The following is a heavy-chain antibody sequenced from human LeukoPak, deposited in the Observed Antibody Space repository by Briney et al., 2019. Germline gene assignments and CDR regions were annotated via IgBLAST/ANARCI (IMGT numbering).Heavy chain of an antibody. D-gene: IGHD4-23*01. J-gene: IGHJ4*02. Sequence: GGSLRLSCAASGFTFSSYGMHWVRQAPGKGLEWVAFIRYDGSNKYYADSVKGRFTISRDNSKDTLYLQMNSLRAEDTAVYYCAKDHAYGGNFFGYWGQGTLVTVSS. CDR3: AKDHAYGGNFFGY. CDR2: IRYDGSNK. CDR1: GFTFSSYG. V-gene: IGHV3-30*02.